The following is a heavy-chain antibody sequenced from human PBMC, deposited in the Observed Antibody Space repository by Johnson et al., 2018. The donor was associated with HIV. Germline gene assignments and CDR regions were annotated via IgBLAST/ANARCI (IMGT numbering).Heavy chain of an antibody. CDR1: GFTFSSYA. V-gene: IGHV3-30-3*01. CDR3: ARDGTWELHRHAFDI. CDR2: ISYDGSNK. D-gene: IGHD1-26*01. J-gene: IGHJ3*02. Sequence: QVQLVESGGGLVQPGGSLRLSCAASGFTFSSYAMHWVRQAQGKGLEWVAVISYDGSNKLYADPGKGRVTISRDNSKNTLYLQMNSMRAEATAVYYCARDGTWELHRHAFDIWGQGTMVTVSS.